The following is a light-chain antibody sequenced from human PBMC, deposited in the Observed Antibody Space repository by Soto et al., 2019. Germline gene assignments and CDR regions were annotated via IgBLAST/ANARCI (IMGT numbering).Light chain of an antibody. J-gene: IGLJ1*01. Sequence: QSALTQPASVSGSPGQSITISCTGTSSDVGGYNYVSWYQQHPGKAPKFMIYDVSNRPSGVSNRFSGSKSGNTASLTISGLQFEDEADYYCCSYTTGNTRKIFFGTGTRSPS. CDR2: DVS. CDR1: SSDVGGYNY. V-gene: IGLV2-14*01. CDR3: CSYTTGNTRKIF.